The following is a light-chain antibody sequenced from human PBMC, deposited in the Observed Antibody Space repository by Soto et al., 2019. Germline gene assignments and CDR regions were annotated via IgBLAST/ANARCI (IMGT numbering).Light chain of an antibody. J-gene: IGKJ5*01. Sequence: EIVLTQSPATLSSSPGERATLSCRASQSVNSYLAWYQHKPGQAPRLLIYGAPNKSTGIPARFSGSGSGTDSKLTISSLQPEDVEVYYCQQRSYWPPLTFGQGTGLEIK. CDR2: GAP. CDR1: QSVNSY. CDR3: QQRSYWPPLT. V-gene: IGKV3-11*01.